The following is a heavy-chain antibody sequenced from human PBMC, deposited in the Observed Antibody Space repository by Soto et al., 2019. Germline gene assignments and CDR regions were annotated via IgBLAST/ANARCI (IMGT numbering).Heavy chain of an antibody. CDR2: IYYTGNS. Sequence: QVQLQESGPELVKPSQTLSLTCSVSGGSITTNGHYWTWIRQHPGQGLEWIAYIYYTGNSYLNPSLKSRLSISVDTSTNQFSLELRSVTAADTAVYSCAREQWGFDSWGQGTLVTVSS. D-gene: IGHD6-19*01. V-gene: IGHV4-31*03. CDR1: GGSITTNGHY. CDR3: AREQWGFDS. J-gene: IGHJ4*02.